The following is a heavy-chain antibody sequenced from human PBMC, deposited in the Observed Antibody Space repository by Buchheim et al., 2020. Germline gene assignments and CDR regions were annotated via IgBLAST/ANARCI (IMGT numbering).Heavy chain of an antibody. CDR2: ISSDGSTT. J-gene: IGHJ6*02. CDR1: GFTFRSYW. V-gene: IGHV3-74*01. D-gene: IGHD3-3*01. Sequence: EVQLVESGGGLVQPGGSLRLSCAASGFTFRSYWMHWVRQAPGKGLVWVSVISSDGSTTRYADSVKGRFTISRDNSKNTLYLQMNSLRAEDTAVYYCAKDPGMYYDFWSDVWGQGTT. CDR3: AKDPGMYYDFWSDV.